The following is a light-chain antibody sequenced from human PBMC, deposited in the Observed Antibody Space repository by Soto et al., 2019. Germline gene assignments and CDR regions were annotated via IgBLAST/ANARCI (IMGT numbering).Light chain of an antibody. J-gene: IGKJ1*01. CDR3: QQYNSYPWT. CDR1: QSISSW. V-gene: IGKV1-5*03. Sequence: DLQMTKSPSTLSASVGYRVTITCRSSQSISSWLAWYQQKPGKAPKLLIYKASSLESGVPSRFSGSGSGTEFTLTISSLQPDDFATYYCQQYNSYPWTFGQGTKVDTK. CDR2: KAS.